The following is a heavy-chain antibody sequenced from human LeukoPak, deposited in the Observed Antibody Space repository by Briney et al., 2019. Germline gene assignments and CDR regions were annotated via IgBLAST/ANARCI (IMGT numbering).Heavy chain of an antibody. D-gene: IGHD4-11*01. J-gene: IGHJ4*02. CDR1: GVSVSTYY. Sequence: PSETLSLTCSVSGVSVSTYYWSWIRQPAGKGLEWIGRVYISGRTNYNPSLASRVTVSLDTSKNQFSLTLRSVTAADTAVYYCAKGPYTNYFGSWGQGTLVTVSS. V-gene: IGHV4-4*07. CDR3: AKGPYTNYFGS. CDR2: VYISGRT.